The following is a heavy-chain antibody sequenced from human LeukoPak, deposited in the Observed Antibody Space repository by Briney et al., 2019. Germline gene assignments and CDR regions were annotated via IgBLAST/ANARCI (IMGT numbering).Heavy chain of an antibody. V-gene: IGHV4-39*01. CDR2: INSGGTP. Sequence: SETLSLTCTVSGDSIGTSNYYWGWIRQPPGKGLKWLGTINSGGTPYYKASLEGRITISVDTSQNQFSLKLTSVTAADTAVYYCAKSEAYYGTGKMRVDYWGQGTLVTVSS. CDR3: AKSEAYYGTGKMRVDY. D-gene: IGHD3-10*01. CDR1: GDSIGTSNYY. J-gene: IGHJ4*02.